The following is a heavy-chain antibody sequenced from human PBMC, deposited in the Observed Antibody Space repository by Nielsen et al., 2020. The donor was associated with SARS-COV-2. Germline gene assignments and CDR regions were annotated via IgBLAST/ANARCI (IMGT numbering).Heavy chain of an antibody. CDR3: TSAPRSSVPPPWDY. J-gene: IGHJ4*02. V-gene: IGHV3-23*01. CDR1: GFSFSSYA. CDR2: IGTTGDKT. Sequence: GGSLRLSCAASGFSFSSYAMTWVRQAPGKGLEWVSSIGTTGDKTFYADSVKGRFTISRDNSKNTLYLHMNSLRAEDTAVYYCTSAPRSSVPPPWDYWGQGILVTVSS. D-gene: IGHD6-6*01.